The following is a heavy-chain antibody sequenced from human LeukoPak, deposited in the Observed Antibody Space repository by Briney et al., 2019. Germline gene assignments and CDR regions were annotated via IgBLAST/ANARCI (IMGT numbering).Heavy chain of an antibody. CDR3: ARSLQTTVTTWGAFDI. Sequence: ASVKVSCKASGYTFTSYAMNWVRQAPGQGLEWMGWINTNTGNPTYAQGFTGRFVFSLDTSVSTAYLQISSLKAEDTAVYYCARSLQTTVTTWGAFDIWGQGTMVTVSS. J-gene: IGHJ3*02. CDR2: INTNTGNP. V-gene: IGHV7-4-1*02. CDR1: GYTFTSYA. D-gene: IGHD4-17*01.